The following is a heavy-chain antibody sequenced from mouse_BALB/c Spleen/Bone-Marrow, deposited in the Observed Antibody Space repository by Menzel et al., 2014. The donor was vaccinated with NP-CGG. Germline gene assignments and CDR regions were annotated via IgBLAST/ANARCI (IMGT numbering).Heavy chain of an antibody. CDR3: ARHHRYAYYFDY. CDR2: IHPNTDNT. D-gene: IGHD2-14*01. J-gene: IGHJ2*01. Sequence: QVQLTQSGSVLVRPGASVMPSCKASGYTFTSSWMHWAKQRPGQGLEWIGEIHPNTDNTNYDEKFKGKATLTVDTSSSTAYVDLSSLTSEDSAVYYCARHHRYAYYFDYWAQGTPLTVSS. CDR1: GYTFTSSW. V-gene: IGHV1S130*01.